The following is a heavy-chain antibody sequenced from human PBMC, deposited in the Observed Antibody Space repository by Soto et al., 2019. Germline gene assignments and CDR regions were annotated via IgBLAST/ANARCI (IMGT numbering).Heavy chain of an antibody. J-gene: IGHJ6*02. V-gene: IGHV2-5*01. D-gene: IGHD6-13*01. CDR3: AHVYSSSWRYYYGMDV. CDR2: IYWNDDK. Sequence: VSGPTLVNPTQTLTLTCTFSGFSLSTSGVGVGWIRQPPGKALEWLALIYWNDDKRYSPSLKSRLTITKDTSKNQVVLTMTNMDPVDTATYYCAHVYSSSWRYYYGMDVRGQGTTVTVSS. CDR1: GFSLSTSGVG.